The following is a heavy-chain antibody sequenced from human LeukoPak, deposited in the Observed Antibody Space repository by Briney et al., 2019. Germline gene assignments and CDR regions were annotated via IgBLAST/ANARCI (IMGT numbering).Heavy chain of an antibody. CDR1: GFTFSSYG. CDR3: ARESGSLRDAFDI. D-gene: IGHD3-10*01. Sequence: GGSLRLSCAASGFTFSSYGMHWVRQAPGKGLEWVAVISYDGSNKYYADSVKGRFTISRDNSKNTLYLQMNSLRAEDTAVYYCARESGSLRDAFDIWGQGTMIIVSS. CDR2: ISYDGSNK. J-gene: IGHJ3*02. V-gene: IGHV3-30*03.